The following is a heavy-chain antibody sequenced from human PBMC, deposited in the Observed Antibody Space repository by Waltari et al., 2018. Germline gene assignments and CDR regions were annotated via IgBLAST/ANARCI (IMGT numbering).Heavy chain of an antibody. J-gene: IGHJ2*01. CDR3: ARDLLSVLTQSQLLYWYFDL. V-gene: IGHV4-4*07. Sequence: QVQLQESGPGLVKPSETLSLTCTVSGGSISSYYWSWIRQPAGKGLEWIGRIYTSGSTNYNPSLKSRVTMSVDTSKNQFSLKLSSVTAADTAVYYCARDLLSVLTQSQLLYWYFDLWGRGTLVTVSS. D-gene: IGHD1-1*01. CDR1: GGSISSYY. CDR2: IYTSGST.